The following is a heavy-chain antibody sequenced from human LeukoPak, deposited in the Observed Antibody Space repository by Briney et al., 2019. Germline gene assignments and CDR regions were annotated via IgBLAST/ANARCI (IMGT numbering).Heavy chain of an antibody. CDR2: IYYSGST. Sequence: PSQTLSLTCTVSGGSISSGDYYWSWIRQPPGKGLEWIGYIYYSGSTYYNPSLKSRVTISVDTSKNQFSLKLSSVTAADTAVYYCARLGPAAGTSFDYWGQGTLVTVSS. D-gene: IGHD6-13*01. CDR3: ARLGPAAGTSFDY. CDR1: GGSISSGDYY. J-gene: IGHJ4*02. V-gene: IGHV4-30-4*08.